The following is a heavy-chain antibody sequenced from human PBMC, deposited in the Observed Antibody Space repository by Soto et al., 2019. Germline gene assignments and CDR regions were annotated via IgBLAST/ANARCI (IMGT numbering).Heavy chain of an antibody. J-gene: IGHJ6*02. CDR2: IDPSDSYT. CDR3: ARHRWFRFWSGYLNYYYGMDV. V-gene: IGHV5-10-1*01. D-gene: IGHD3-3*01. CDR1: GYSFTSYW. Sequence: PGESLKISCKGSGYSFTSYWIGWVRQMPGKGLEWMGRIDPSDSYTNYSPSFQGHVTISADKSISTAYLQWSSLKASDTAMYYCARHRWFRFWSGYLNYYYGMDVWGQGTTVTVSS.